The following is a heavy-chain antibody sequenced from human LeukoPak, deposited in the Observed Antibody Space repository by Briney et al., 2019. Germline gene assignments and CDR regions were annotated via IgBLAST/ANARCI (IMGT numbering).Heavy chain of an antibody. J-gene: IGHJ4*02. V-gene: IGHV4-34*01. Sequence: SETLSLTCAVYGGSFSGYYWSWIRQPPGKGLEWIGEINHSGSTNYNPSLKSRVTISVDTSKNQFSPKLSSVTAADTAVYYCARGGREGQQLVKYYFDYWGQGTLVTVSS. D-gene: IGHD6-13*01. CDR1: GGSFSGYY. CDR2: INHSGST. CDR3: ARGGREGQQLVKYYFDY.